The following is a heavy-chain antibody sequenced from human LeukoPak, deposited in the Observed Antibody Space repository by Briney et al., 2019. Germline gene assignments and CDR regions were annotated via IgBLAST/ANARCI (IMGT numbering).Heavy chain of an antibody. J-gene: IGHJ5*02. CDR2: ISDSGDTR. CDR1: GFTFSDYY. Sequence: GGSLRLPCAASGFTFSDYYMSWIRQVPGKGLEWLTYISDSGDTRKYADSVTGRFTISRDNAKNSVFLQMNSLRADDSGVYYCARDVRGRTPLKLGMKWFDPWGQGTRVTVSS. D-gene: IGHD7-27*01. V-gene: IGHV3-11*01. CDR3: ARDVRGRTPLKLGMKWFDP.